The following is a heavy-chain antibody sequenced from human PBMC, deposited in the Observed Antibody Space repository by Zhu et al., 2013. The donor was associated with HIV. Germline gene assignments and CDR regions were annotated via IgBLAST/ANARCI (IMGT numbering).Heavy chain of an antibody. D-gene: IGHD6-13*01. J-gene: IGHJ5*02. Sequence: QVQLVQSGAEVKKPGASVKVSCKASGYTFTSYGISWVRQAPGQGLEWMGGIIPIFGTANYAQKFQGRVTITADESTSTAYMELSSLRSEDTAVYYCARVVAAAGGNWFDPWGQGTLVTVSS. V-gene: IGHV1-69*13. CDR1: GYTFTSYG. CDR3: ARVVAAAGGNWFDP. CDR2: IIPIFGTA.